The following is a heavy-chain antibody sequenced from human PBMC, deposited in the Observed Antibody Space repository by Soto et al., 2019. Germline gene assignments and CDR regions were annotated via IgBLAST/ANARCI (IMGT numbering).Heavy chain of an antibody. CDR2: IYYSGST. Sequence: PSETLSLTCTVSGGSISSYYWSWIRQPPGKGLEWIGYIYYSGSTNYNPSLKSRVTISVDTSKNQFSLKLSSVTAADTAVYYCARGKFSTRDPSITIFGVAPPYYYYGMDVWGQGTTVTVSS. CDR1: GGSISSYY. D-gene: IGHD3-3*01. J-gene: IGHJ6*02. V-gene: IGHV4-59*01. CDR3: ARGKFSTRDPSITIFGVAPPYYYYGMDV.